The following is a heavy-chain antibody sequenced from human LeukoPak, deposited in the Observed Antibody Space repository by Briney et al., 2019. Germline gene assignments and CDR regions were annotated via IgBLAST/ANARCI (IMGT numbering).Heavy chain of an antibody. CDR3: ARDFTGSSGPYFDC. V-gene: IGHV3-30*03. Sequence: GRSLRLSCAASGFTFSNYGLHWVRQAPGKGLEWVALISYDGRSNKYYADSVKGRFTISRDNAKKSVYLQMNSLRADDTAVYYCARDFTGSSGPYFDCWGQGTLVTVSA. J-gene: IGHJ4*02. CDR1: GFTFSNYG. CDR2: ISYDGRSNK. D-gene: IGHD6-19*01.